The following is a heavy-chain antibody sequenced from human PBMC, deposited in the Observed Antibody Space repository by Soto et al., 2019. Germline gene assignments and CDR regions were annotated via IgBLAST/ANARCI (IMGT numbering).Heavy chain of an antibody. V-gene: IGHV1-18*01. J-gene: IGHJ6*02. D-gene: IGHD6-19*01. CDR1: GYTFTSYG. Sequence: ASVKVSCKASGYTFTSYGISWVRQAPGQGLERMGWISAYNGNTNYAQKLQGRVTMTTDTSTSTAYMELRSLRSDDTAVYYCARGGSPVVAVAGRDYYYYGMDVWGQGTTVTVSS. CDR2: ISAYNGNT. CDR3: ARGGSPVVAVAGRDYYYYGMDV.